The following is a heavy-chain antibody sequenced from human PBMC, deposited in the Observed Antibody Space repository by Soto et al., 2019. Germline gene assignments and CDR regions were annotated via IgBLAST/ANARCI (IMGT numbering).Heavy chain of an antibody. CDR3: ARAARSSWYLGY. J-gene: IGHJ4*02. Sequence: LSLTCAVYGGSFSGYYWSWIRQPPGKGLEWIGEINHSGSTNYNPSLKSRVTISVDTSKNQFSLKLSSVTAADTAVYYCARAARSSWYLGYWGQGTLVTVSS. V-gene: IGHV4-34*01. CDR2: INHSGST. CDR1: GGSFSGYY. D-gene: IGHD6-13*01.